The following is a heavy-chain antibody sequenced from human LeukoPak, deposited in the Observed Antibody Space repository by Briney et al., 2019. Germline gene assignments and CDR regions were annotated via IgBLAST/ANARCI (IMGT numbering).Heavy chain of an antibody. J-gene: IGHJ4*02. CDR2: ISYDGSNK. D-gene: IGHD3-22*01. CDR1: GFTFSSYA. CDR3: ARGSSGSD. V-gene: IGHV3-30-3*01. Sequence: QTGGSLRLSCAASGFTFSSYAMHWVRQAPGKGLEWVAVISYDGSNKYYADSVKGRFTISRDNAKNSLYLQMNSLRAEDTAVYYCARGSSGSDWGQGTLVTVSS.